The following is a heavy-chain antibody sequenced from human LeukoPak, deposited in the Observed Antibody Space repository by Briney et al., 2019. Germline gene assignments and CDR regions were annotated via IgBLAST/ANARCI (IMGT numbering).Heavy chain of an antibody. Sequence: SETLSLTCTVSGGSISSSSYYWGWIRQPPGKGLEWIGSIYYSGSTYYNPSLKSRVTISVDTSKNQFSLKLSSVTAADTAVYYCARESDGPAAEIDYWGQGTLVTVSS. D-gene: IGHD2-2*01. CDR3: ARESDGPAAEIDY. CDR1: GGSISSSSYY. CDR2: IYYSGST. V-gene: IGHV4-39*07. J-gene: IGHJ4*02.